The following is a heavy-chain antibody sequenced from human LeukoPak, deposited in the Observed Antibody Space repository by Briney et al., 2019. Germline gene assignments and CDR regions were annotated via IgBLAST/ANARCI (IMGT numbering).Heavy chain of an antibody. CDR3: ARTRWVRENWFAP. D-gene: IGHD3-10*01. V-gene: IGHV3-21*01. CDR1: GFTFSSYS. J-gene: IGHJ5*02. Sequence: GGSLRLSCAASGFTFSSYSMNGVRQAPAKGLEWVSSISSSSSYIYYADSVKGRFTISRDNAKNSLYLQMNSLRAEDTAVYYCARTRWVRENWFAPWGQGTLVTVSS. CDR2: ISSSSSYI.